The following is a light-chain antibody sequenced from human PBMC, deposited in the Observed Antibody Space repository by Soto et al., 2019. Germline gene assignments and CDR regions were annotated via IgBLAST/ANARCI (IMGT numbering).Light chain of an antibody. J-gene: IGKJ1*01. CDR2: GAS. CDR3: HQYGNSPQT. V-gene: IGKV3-20*01. Sequence: EIVLTQSPGTLSLSPGERATLSCRASPGVSSDYVAWYQQRPGQTPRLLIYGASSRATGIPDRFSGSGSGADFTLTISRLEPEDFALYYCHQYGNSPQTFGQGTKVDIK. CDR1: PGVSSDY.